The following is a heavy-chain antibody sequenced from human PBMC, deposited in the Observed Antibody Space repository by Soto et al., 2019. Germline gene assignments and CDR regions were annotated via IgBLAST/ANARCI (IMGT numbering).Heavy chain of an antibody. J-gene: IGHJ6*02. Sequence: GESLKISSKGSGYSFTSYWIGWVRQMPGKGLEWMGIIYPGDSDTRYSPSFQGQVTISADKSISTAYLQWSSLKASDTAMYYCATRVQDPGKYYYGMDVWGQGTTVTVSS. V-gene: IGHV5-51*01. CDR2: IYPGDSDT. CDR3: ATRVQDPGKYYYGMDV. CDR1: GYSFTSYW. D-gene: IGHD6-13*01.